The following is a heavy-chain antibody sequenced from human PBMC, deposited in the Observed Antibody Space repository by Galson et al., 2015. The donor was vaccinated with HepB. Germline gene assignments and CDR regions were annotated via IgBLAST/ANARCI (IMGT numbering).Heavy chain of an antibody. D-gene: IGHD5-24*01. V-gene: IGHV3-30-3*01. CDR2: ISYDGSNK. CDR3: ARDGGVEMATI. J-gene: IGHJ4*02. CDR1: GFTFSSYA. Sequence: SLRLSCAASGFTFSSYAMHWVRQAPGKGLEWVAVISYDGSNKYYADSVKGRFTISRDNSKNTLYLQMNSLRAEDTAVYYCARDGGVEMATIWGQGTLVTVSS.